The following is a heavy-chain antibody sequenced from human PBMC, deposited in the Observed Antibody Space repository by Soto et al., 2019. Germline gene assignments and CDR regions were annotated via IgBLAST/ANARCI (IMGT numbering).Heavy chain of an antibody. Sequence: QVQLVQSGAEVKKPGASVKVSCKASGSTFPSSTVSWVRQAPGQGLEWMGWINAHNGNTKYAQKFQGRLTMTTDTSTGTGYMELRSLRSDDTAIYFCAIADYGDPDYWGQGTLVNVSS. CDR3: AIADYGDPDY. V-gene: IGHV1-18*01. CDR2: INAHNGNT. D-gene: IGHD4-17*01. J-gene: IGHJ4*02. CDR1: GSTFPSST.